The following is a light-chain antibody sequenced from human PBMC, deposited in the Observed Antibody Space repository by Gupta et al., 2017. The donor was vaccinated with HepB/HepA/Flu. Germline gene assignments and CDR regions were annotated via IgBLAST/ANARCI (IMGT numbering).Light chain of an antibody. CDR1: QDINIF. Sequence: DIQMTQSPPSLSASIGDRVTITCRASQDINIFLAWFHQKPGQAPKSLIYDASNLQRGVPSKFSGSGSGTDFTLTIHNLQLEDFGTYYCQQYISLPLTFGQGTRLEI. V-gene: IGKV1-16*02. J-gene: IGKJ5*01. CDR3: QQYISLPLT. CDR2: DAS.